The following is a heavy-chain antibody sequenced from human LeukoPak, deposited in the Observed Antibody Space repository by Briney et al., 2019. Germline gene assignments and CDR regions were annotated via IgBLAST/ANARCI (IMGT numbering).Heavy chain of an antibody. CDR2: INAGNGNT. Sequence: ASVKVSCKASGYTFTGYAMHWVRQAPGQRLEWMGWINAGNGNTKYSQKFQGRVTITRDTSASTAYMELSSLRSEDTAVYYCARDQSSSWYYFDYWGQGTLVTVSS. CDR3: ARDQSSSWYYFDY. V-gene: IGHV1-3*01. CDR1: GYTFTGYA. D-gene: IGHD6-13*01. J-gene: IGHJ4*02.